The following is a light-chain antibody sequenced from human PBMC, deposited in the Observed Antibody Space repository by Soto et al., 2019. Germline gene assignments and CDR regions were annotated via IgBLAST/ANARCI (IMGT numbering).Light chain of an antibody. Sequence: QSVLTQPRSVSGSPGQSVTISCTVTSSDVGGYNYVSWYQQHPGKAPKLMIYDVSKRPSGVPDRFSGSKSGNTASLTISGLQAEDEADYYCCPYAGSYTYVFGTGTKVTVL. CDR1: SSDVGGYNY. CDR3: CPYAGSYTYV. J-gene: IGLJ1*01. CDR2: DVS. V-gene: IGLV2-11*01.